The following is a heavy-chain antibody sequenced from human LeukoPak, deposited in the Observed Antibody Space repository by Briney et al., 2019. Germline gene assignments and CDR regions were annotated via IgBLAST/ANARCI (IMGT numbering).Heavy chain of an antibody. Sequence: ASVKVSCKASGYPFDNFGLTWVRQAPGQGLEWMGWISAYNGNTHYAQKFRGRVTMTTDTSTTTAYLELRSLKSDDTAVYYCARDRLGGDLTGESLYWGQGALLADPS. V-gene: IGHV1-18*01. CDR2: ISAYNGNT. J-gene: IGHJ4*02. CDR3: ARDRLGGDLTGESLY. D-gene: IGHD4-17*01. CDR1: GYPFDNFG.